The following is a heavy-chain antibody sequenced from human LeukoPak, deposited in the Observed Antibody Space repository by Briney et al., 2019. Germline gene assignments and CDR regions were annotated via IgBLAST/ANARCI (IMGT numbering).Heavy chain of an antibody. J-gene: IGHJ5*02. CDR3: ARDPVPEDIVVVVAANWFDP. CDR2: ISSSSSYI. D-gene: IGHD2-15*01. V-gene: IGHV3-21*01. Sequence: GSLRLSCAASGFTFSSYSMNWVRQAPGKGLEWVSSISSSSSYIYYADSVKGRFTISRDNAKNSLYLQMNSLRAEDTAVYYCARDPVPEDIVVVVAANWFDPWGQGTLVTVSS. CDR1: GFTFSSYS.